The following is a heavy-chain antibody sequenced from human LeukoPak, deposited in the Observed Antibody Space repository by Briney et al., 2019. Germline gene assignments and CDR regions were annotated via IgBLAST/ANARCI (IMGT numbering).Heavy chain of an antibody. CDR1: GGTFSSYA. Sequence: ASVKVSCKASGGTFSSYAISWVRQAPGQGLEWMGGIIPIFGTANYAQKFQGRVTITADESTSTAYMELSSLRSEDTAVYYCARDHCSSTSCYEGVYWFDPWGQGNLVTVSS. CDR3: ARDHCSSTSCYEGVYWFDP. D-gene: IGHD2-2*01. J-gene: IGHJ5*02. V-gene: IGHV1-69*13. CDR2: IIPIFGTA.